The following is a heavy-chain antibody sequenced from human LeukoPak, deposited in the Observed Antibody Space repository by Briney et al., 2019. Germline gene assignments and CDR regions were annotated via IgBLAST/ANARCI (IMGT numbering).Heavy chain of an antibody. D-gene: IGHD3-10*01. CDR3: ASVFFDYGSGSYYNSDGYFDY. CDR1: GGSFSGYY. CDR2: INHSGST. J-gene: IGHJ4*02. Sequence: PSETLSLTCAVYGGSFSGYYWSWIRQPPGKGLEWIGEINHSGSTNYNPSLKSRVTISVDTSKHQFSLKLSSVTAADTAVYYCASVFFDYGSGSYYNSDGYFDYWGQGTLVTVSS. V-gene: IGHV4-34*01.